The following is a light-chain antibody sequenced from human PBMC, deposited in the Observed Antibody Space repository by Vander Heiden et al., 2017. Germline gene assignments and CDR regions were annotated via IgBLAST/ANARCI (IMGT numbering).Light chain of an antibody. CDR1: SSNIGGNT. Sequence: QSVLTQPPSASGTPGPRGTISCSGSSSNIGGNTVNWYQQLPGTAPTLRIYRDVLRPSGVPGRFSGSKSGTSASLAISGLQSEDEADYYCAAWDHSLNGYVFGTGTKVTVL. V-gene: IGLV1-44*01. CDR3: AAWDHSLNGYV. CDR2: RDV. J-gene: IGLJ1*01.